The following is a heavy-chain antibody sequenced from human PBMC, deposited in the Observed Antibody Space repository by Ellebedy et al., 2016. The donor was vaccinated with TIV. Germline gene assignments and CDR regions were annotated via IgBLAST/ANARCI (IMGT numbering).Heavy chain of an antibody. Sequence: ASVKVFCKASGYTFTSYYFYWVRQAPGQGLEWMGIINPTTGNSNYAQKFQDRVTMTRDTSTSTVYMELSSLRSEDTAVYYCARGDNYYYDSSGYYYTYWGQGTLVTVSS. J-gene: IGHJ4*02. CDR1: GYTFTSYY. V-gene: IGHV1-46*01. CDR2: INPTTGNS. D-gene: IGHD3-22*01. CDR3: ARGDNYYYDSSGYYYTY.